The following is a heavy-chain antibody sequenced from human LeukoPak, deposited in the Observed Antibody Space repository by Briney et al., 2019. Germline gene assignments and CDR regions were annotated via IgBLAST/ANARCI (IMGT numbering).Heavy chain of an antibody. CDR3: ARGISGRHYYMDV. Sequence: GGSLRLSCAASGFTFSSYAMSWVRQAPGKGLEWVSYISSSSSTIYYADSVKGRFTISRDNAKNSLYLQMNSLRAEDTAVYYCARGISGRHYYMDVWGKGTTVTVSS. CDR1: GFTFSSYA. J-gene: IGHJ6*03. D-gene: IGHD3-10*01. CDR2: ISSSSSTI. V-gene: IGHV3-48*01.